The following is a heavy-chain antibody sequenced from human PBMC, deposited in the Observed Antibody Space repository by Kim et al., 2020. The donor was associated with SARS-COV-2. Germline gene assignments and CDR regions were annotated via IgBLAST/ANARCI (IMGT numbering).Heavy chain of an antibody. CDR3: ARERPSGAADIVERTDYYGMDV. J-gene: IGHJ6*02. D-gene: IGHD5-12*01. CDR1: GFTVSSNY. V-gene: IGHV3-53*04. Sequence: GGSLRLSCAASGFTVSSNYMSWVRQAPGKGLEWVSVIYSGGSTYYADSVKGRFTISRHNSKNTLYLQMNSLRAEDTAVYYCARERPSGAADIVERTDYYGMDVWGQGTTVTVSS. CDR2: IYSGGST.